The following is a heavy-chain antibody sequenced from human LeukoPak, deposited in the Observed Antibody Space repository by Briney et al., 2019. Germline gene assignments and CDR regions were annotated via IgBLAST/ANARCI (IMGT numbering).Heavy chain of an antibody. D-gene: IGHD1-1*01. V-gene: IGHV4-34*01. Sequence: SETLSLTCAVYGGSFSGYYWSWIRQPPGKGLEWIGEINHSGSTNYNPSLKSRVTISVDTSKNQFSLKRSSVTAADTAVYYCARVPHRKGTAYDYWGQGTLVTVSS. CDR3: ARVPHRKGTAYDY. J-gene: IGHJ4*02. CDR2: INHSGST. CDR1: GGSFSGYY.